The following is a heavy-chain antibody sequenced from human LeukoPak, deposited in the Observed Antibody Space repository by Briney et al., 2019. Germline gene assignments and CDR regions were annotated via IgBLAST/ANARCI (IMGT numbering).Heavy chain of an antibody. Sequence: PSQTLSLTCTVSGGSISSGGYYWSWIRQHPGKGLEWIVYIYYSGSTYYNPSLKSRVTISVDTSKNQFSLKLSSVTAADTAVYYCARSVKTYYYDSRARGSFDYWGQGTLVTVSS. CDR2: IYYSGST. CDR1: GGSISSGGYY. D-gene: IGHD3-22*01. J-gene: IGHJ4*02. V-gene: IGHV4-31*03. CDR3: ARSVKTYYYDSRARGSFDY.